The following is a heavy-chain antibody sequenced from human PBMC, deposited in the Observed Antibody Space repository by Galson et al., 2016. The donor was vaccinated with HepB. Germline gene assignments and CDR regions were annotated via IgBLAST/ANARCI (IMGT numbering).Heavy chain of an antibody. V-gene: IGHV3-11*01. J-gene: IGHJ6*02. D-gene: IGHD2-15*01. Sequence: SLRLSCAASGFSLSDYGMSWIRQAPGKGLEWVSYISESDDITKYADSVKGRFTISRDNAKNSLYLHMDSLSVGDTAVYYCARVHPAGFGGPGGFHFYGMDGWGQGATVTVSS. CDR1: GFSLSDYG. CDR3: ARVHPAGFGGPGGFHFYGMDG. CDR2: ISESDDIT.